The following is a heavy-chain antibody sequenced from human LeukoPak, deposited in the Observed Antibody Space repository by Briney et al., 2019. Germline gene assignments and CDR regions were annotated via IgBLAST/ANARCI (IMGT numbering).Heavy chain of an antibody. CDR2: VYHSGST. CDR3: ATTAAAGTRLAWFDP. CDR1: GGSISSYNW. V-gene: IGHV4-4*02. D-gene: IGHD6-13*01. Sequence: PSGTLSLTCVVSGGSISSYNWWSWVRQPPGKGLEWIGEVYHSGSTNYNPSLKSRVTISLDKSKNQFSLKLSSVTAADTAVYYCATTAAAGTRLAWFDPWGQGTLVTVSS. J-gene: IGHJ5*02.